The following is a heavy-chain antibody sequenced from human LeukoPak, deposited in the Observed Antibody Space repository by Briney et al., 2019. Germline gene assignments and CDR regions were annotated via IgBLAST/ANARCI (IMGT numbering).Heavy chain of an antibody. J-gene: IGHJ4*02. CDR3: ARTPQAYDSSGYPVVVFDY. V-gene: IGHV4-31*03. CDR1: GGSISSGGYY. Sequence: TSQTLSLTCTVSGGSISSGGYYWSWIRQHPGKGLEWIGYIYYSGSTYYNPSLKSRVTISVDTSKNQFSLKLSSVTAADTTVYYCARTPQAYDSSGYPVVVFDYWGQGTLVTVSS. D-gene: IGHD3-22*01. CDR2: IYYSGST.